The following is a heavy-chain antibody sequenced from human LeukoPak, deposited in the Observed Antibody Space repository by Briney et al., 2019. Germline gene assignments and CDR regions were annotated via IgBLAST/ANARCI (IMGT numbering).Heavy chain of an antibody. V-gene: IGHV3-23*01. D-gene: IGHD2-15*01. CDR2: INNGGDST. CDR3: AQQLGYCSGGNCYFTY. CDR1: GFSFKNYA. J-gene: IGHJ1*01. Sequence: GGSLRLSCAASGFSFKNYAMSWVRQAPGKGLEWVSAINNGGDSTYYADSVKGRFTISRDNSKDTLYLQMNSLRAEDTAVYYCAQQLGYCSGGNCYFTYWGQGTLVTVPS.